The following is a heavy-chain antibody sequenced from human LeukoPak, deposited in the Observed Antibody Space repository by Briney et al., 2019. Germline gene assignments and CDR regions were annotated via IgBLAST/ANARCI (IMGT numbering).Heavy chain of an antibody. Sequence: ASVNVSCKASGYTFTNYGINWVRQAPGQGLEWMGWISAYNGNTNYAQNLQGRVTMTIDTSTNTAYMELRSLRSDDTAVYYCARRLTDSGGFYPYYYYGMDVWGQGTTVTVSS. V-gene: IGHV1-18*01. J-gene: IGHJ6*02. CDR1: GYTFTNYG. D-gene: IGHD3-22*01. CDR3: ARRLTDSGGFYPYYYYGMDV. CDR2: ISAYNGNT.